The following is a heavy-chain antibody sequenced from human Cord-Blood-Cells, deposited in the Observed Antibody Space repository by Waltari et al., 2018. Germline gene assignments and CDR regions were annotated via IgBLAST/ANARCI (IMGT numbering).Heavy chain of an antibody. D-gene: IGHD5-12*01. Sequence: QLQLQESGPGLVKPSETLSLTCTVSGGSISSSSYYWGWIRQPPGKGLEWIGSIYYSGITYYNQSLKSRVTISGDTSKNQFSLKLSSVTAADTAVYYCARHCKMATIGDWFDPWGQGTLVTVSS. J-gene: IGHJ5*02. CDR3: ARHCKMATIGDWFDP. CDR2: IYYSGIT. V-gene: IGHV4-39*01. CDR1: GGSISSSSYY.